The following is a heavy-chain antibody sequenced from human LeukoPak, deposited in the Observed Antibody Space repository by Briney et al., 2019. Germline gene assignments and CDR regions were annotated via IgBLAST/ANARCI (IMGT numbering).Heavy chain of an antibody. CDR2: INSDGSST. V-gene: IGHV3-74*01. CDR3: ARVSSGWYKRDY. D-gene: IGHD6-19*01. J-gene: IGHJ4*02. CDR1: GFTFSSYW. Sequence: GGSLRLSCAASGFTFSSYWMRWVRQAPGKGLVWVSRINSDGSSTSYADSVKGRFTISRDNAKNTLYLQMNSLRAEDTAVYYCARVSSGWYKRDYWGQGTLATVSS.